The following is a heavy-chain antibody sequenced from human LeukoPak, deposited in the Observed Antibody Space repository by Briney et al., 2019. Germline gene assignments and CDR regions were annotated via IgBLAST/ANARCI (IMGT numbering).Heavy chain of an antibody. V-gene: IGHV4-4*09. D-gene: IGHD2-8*01. CDR3: ARLYCTNGVCYLGY. CDR1: GGSISSYY. J-gene: IGHJ4*02. CDR2: IYTSGST. Sequence: PSETLSLTCTVPGGSISSYYWSWIRQPPGKGLEWIGYIYTSGSTNYNPSLKSRVTISVDTSKNQFSLKLSSVTAADTAVYYCARLYCTNGVCYLGYWGQGTLVTVSS.